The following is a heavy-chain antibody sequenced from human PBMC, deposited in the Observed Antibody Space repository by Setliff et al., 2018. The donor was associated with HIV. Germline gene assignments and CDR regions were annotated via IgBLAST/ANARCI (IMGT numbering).Heavy chain of an antibody. CDR1: GFTVSSNY. CDR2: ISSGSVNI. CDR3: ARGSLRGVLALGMDV. Sequence: PGGSLRLSCAASGFTVSSNYMSWVRQAPGKGLEWVSYISSGSVNIFYADSVKGRFTISRDNAKNSLYLQMNSLRAEDTAIYYCARGSLRGVLALGMDVWGQGTTVTVSS. J-gene: IGHJ6*02. V-gene: IGHV3-48*04. D-gene: IGHD3-10*01.